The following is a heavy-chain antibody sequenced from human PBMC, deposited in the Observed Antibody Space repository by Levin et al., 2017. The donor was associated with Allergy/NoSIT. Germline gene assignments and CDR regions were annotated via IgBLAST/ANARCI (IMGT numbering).Heavy chain of an antibody. CDR2: VYYSGGT. V-gene: IGHV4-59*01. J-gene: IGHJ5*02. CDR3: AGDASRKFFNWFDP. Sequence: SQTLSLTCTVPGGSISTFYWSWIRQPPGKGLEWIGYVYYSGGTTYNPSLKSRVTILVDTSKNQFSLKLRSVTAADTAVYFCAGDASRKFFNWFDPWGQGSLVTVSS. D-gene: IGHD1-14*01. CDR1: GGSISTFY.